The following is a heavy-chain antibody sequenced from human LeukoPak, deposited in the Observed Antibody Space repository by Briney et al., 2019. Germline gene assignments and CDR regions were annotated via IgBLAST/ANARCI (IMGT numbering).Heavy chain of an antibody. CDR3: ARGVGIPSS. CDR1: GFTFSSYW. D-gene: IGHD5-18*01. CDR2: IKQEGSEK. Sequence: GGSLRLSCAASGFTFSSYWMSWVRQAPGKGLEWVANIKQEGSEKYYVDSEKGRFTISRDNAKHSLYLQMNSLRAEDVGVYYWARGVGIPSSWGQETLVTVSS. V-gene: IGHV3-7*01. J-gene: IGHJ4*02.